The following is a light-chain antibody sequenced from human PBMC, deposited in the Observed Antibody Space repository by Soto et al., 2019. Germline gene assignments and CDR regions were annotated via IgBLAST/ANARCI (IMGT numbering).Light chain of an antibody. J-gene: IGKJ4*01. V-gene: IGKV3-15*01. Sequence: EIVMSKSPAMLSVSPGAGATLSCRASQGIGDTLAWYQQTTGQTPRLLIYDTSIRAAGVPARFSGSRSGAEFTLTISSLQSEDLAVEYCQHYVTWPLTFGGGTKVEIK. CDR3: QHYVTWPLT. CDR2: DTS. CDR1: QGIGDT.